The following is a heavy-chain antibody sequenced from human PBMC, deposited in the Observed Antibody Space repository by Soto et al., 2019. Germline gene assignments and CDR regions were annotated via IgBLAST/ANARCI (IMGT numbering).Heavy chain of an antibody. CDR2: ISGSGDST. J-gene: IGHJ4*02. Sequence: EVQLLESRGGLVQPGGSLRLSCAASGFTFSTYAMNWVRQAPGKGLEWVSGISGSGDSTYYADSVKGRFTVSRDNSKNTLYLQMNSLRAEDTAVFYCAKERSSGWSFDYWGQGTLVTVSS. D-gene: IGHD6-19*01. V-gene: IGHV3-23*01. CDR3: AKERSSGWSFDY. CDR1: GFTFSTYA.